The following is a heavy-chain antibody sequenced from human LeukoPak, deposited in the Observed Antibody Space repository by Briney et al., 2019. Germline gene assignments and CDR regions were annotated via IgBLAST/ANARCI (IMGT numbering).Heavy chain of an antibody. J-gene: IGHJ4*02. V-gene: IGHV4-59*01. CDR2: IYYSGST. D-gene: IGHD6-13*01. CDR3: ARARGDSIAAAAHNLDY. CDR1: GGSISSYY. Sequence: SETLSLTCTVSGGSISSYYWSWIRQPPGKGLEWIGYIYYSGSTNYNPSLKSRVTISVDTSKNQFSLKLSSVTAADTAVYYCARARGDSIAAAAHNLDYWGQGTLVTVSS.